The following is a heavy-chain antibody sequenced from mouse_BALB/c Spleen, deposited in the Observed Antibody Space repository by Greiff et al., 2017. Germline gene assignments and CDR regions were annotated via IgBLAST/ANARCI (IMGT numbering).Heavy chain of an antibody. V-gene: IGHV3-2*02. CDR1: GYSITSDYA. J-gene: IGHJ3*01. Sequence: EVKLVESGPGLVKPSQSLSLTCTVTGYSITSDYAWNWIRQFPGNKLEWMGYISYSGSTSYNPSLKSRISITRDTSKNQFFLQLNSVTTEDTATYYCARRGSYYRYDEGFAYWGQGTLVTVSA. CDR2: ISYSGST. CDR3: ARRGSYYRYDEGFAY. D-gene: IGHD2-14*01.